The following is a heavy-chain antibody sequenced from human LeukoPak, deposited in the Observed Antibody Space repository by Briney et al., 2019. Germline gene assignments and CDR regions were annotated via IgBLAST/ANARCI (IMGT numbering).Heavy chain of an antibody. J-gene: IGHJ6*02. CDR3: ARDRRYYDTSGTVYYDAMDV. V-gene: IGHV4-39*07. D-gene: IGHD3-22*01. Sequence: PSETLSLTCTVSGGSISSSSYYWGWIRQPPGKGLEWIGSIYYSGSTNYNPSLKSRVTISVDTSKNHFSLKLSSVTAADTAVYYCARDRRYYDTSGTVYYDAMDVWGQGTTVTVSS. CDR2: IYYSGST. CDR1: GGSISSSSYY.